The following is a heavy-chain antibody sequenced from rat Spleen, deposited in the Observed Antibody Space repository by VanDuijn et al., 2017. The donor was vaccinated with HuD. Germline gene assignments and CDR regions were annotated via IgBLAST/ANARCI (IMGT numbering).Heavy chain of an antibody. V-gene: IGHV5-29*01. CDR3: VKDRGEYNNLFDY. CDR1: GLSFSNYD. CDR2: ISYDGSNT. Sequence: EVQLVESGGGLVQPGRSLKLSCAASGLSFSNYDMAWVRQAPTKGLEWVAAISYDGSNTYYRDSVKGRFTISRDNAKNTLFLQMDSLRSEDTATYYCVKDRGEYNNLFDYWGQGVMVTVTS. D-gene: IGHD1-10*01. J-gene: IGHJ2*01.